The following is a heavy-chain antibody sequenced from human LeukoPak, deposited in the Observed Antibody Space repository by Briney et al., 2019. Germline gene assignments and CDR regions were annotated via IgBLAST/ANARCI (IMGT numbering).Heavy chain of an antibody. J-gene: IGHJ4*02. CDR2: IYPGDSDT. Sequence: GESLKISCKGSGYSFTSYWIGWVRQMPGKGLEWMGIIYPGDSDTRYSPSFQGQVTISADKSISTAYLQWSSLRASDTAMYYCARREYDISTGYYKWVDYWGQGTLVTVSS. CDR1: GYSFTSYW. V-gene: IGHV5-51*03. CDR3: ARREYDISTGYYKWVDY. D-gene: IGHD3-9*01.